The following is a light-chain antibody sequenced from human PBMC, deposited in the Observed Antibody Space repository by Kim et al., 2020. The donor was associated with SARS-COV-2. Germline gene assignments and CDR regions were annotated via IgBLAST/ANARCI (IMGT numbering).Light chain of an antibody. CDR1: HSLGYF. V-gene: IGKV3-15*01. CDR2: HAS. Sequence: SVSPGDRATVSCRASHSLGYFLAWYQQKPGQAPRLLIHHASTRATDIPARFSGSGSGTDFTLTISSLQSEDFALYYCQQYNGWPLTFGGGTKLEIK. J-gene: IGKJ4*01. CDR3: QQYNGWPLT.